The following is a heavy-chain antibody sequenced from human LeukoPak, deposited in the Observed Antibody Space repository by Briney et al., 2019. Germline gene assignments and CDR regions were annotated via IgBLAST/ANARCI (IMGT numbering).Heavy chain of an antibody. D-gene: IGHD6-6*01. CDR2: IYYSGST. J-gene: IGHJ3*02. V-gene: IGHV4-39*01. CDR3: ARSXSSSPGAFDI. CDR1: SGSISSSSYY. Sequence: SETLSLTCTASSGSISSSSYYWGWIRQPPGKGLEWIGSIYYSGSTYYNPSLKSRVTIAVDTSKNQFSLKLWSVPAADTAVYXXARSXSSSPGAFDIWGQGTMVTVSS.